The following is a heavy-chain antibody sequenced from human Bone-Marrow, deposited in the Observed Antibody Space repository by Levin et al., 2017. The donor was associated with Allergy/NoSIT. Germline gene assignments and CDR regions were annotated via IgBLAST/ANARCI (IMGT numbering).Heavy chain of an antibody. CDR2: ISSSGSTI. J-gene: IGHJ4*02. CDR1: GLTFSDYY. V-gene: IGHV3-11*01. Sequence: GESLKISCAASGLTFSDYYMSWIRQAPGKGLEWVSYISSSGSTIYYADSVKGRFTISRDNAKNSLYLQKNSLRAEDTAVYYCARTYIVPAATPDYWGQGTLVTVSS. CDR3: ARTYIVPAATPDY. D-gene: IGHD2-2*01.